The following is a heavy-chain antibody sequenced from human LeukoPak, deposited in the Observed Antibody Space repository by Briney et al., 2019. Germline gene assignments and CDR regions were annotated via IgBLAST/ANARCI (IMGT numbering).Heavy chain of an antibody. CDR2: IYYSGST. V-gene: IGHV4-39*07. CDR3: ARPANPGIAAAGHFDY. CDR1: GGSISSSSYY. J-gene: IGHJ4*02. D-gene: IGHD6-13*01. Sequence: SSETLSLTCTVSGGSISSSSYYWGWIRQPPGKGLEWIGSIYYSGSTNYNPSLKSRVTMSVDTSKNQFSLKLSSVTAADTAVYYCARPANPGIAAAGHFDYWGQGTLVTVSS.